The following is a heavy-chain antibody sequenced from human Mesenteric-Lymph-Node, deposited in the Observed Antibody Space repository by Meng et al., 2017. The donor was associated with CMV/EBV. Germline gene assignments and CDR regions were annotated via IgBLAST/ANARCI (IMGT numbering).Heavy chain of an antibody. Sequence: GSLRLSCTVSGGSISSGSYYWGWIRQPPGKELEWIGYISYSGSTNYNPSLKSRVTISIDTSKNHFSLKVSSVTAADTAVYYCARGGTTIFGNWFDPWGQGTLVTVSS. CDR3: ARGGTTIFGNWFDP. J-gene: IGHJ5*02. CDR1: GGSISSGSYY. D-gene: IGHD3-3*01. V-gene: IGHV4-61*03. CDR2: ISYSGST.